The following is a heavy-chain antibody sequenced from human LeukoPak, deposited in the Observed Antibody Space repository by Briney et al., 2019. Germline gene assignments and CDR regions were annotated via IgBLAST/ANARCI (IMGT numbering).Heavy chain of an antibody. Sequence: GAPVKVSCKASGYTFSSYAMHWVRWAPGQRLEWMGWINAGNGDTKYSQKFQDRVTIARDTSASTAYMELSSLRSEDTAVYYCARDRGGTGDFDYWGQGTLVTVSS. CDR3: ARDRGGTGDFDY. D-gene: IGHD1-1*01. V-gene: IGHV1-3*01. J-gene: IGHJ4*02. CDR2: INAGNGDT. CDR1: GYTFSSYA.